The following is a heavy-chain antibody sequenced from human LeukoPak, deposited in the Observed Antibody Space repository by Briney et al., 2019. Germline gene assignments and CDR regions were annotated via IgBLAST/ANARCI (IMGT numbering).Heavy chain of an antibody. Sequence: SETLSLTCAVYGGSFSGYYWSWIRQPPGKGLEWIGEINHSGSTNYNPSLKSRVTISVDTSKNQFSLKLSSVTAADTAVYYCARYGVSYAYDYQGQGTLVTVSS. J-gene: IGHJ4*02. CDR1: GGSFSGYY. CDR3: ARYGVSYAYDY. D-gene: IGHD4-17*01. CDR2: INHSGST. V-gene: IGHV4-34*01.